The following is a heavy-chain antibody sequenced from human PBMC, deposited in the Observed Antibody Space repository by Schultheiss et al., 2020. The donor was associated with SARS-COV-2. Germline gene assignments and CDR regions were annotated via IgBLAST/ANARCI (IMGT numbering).Heavy chain of an antibody. D-gene: IGHD3-10*01. J-gene: IGHJ4*02. CDR3: ARVRGYYGSGSYVDY. Sequence: SETLSLTCTVSGGSISSYYWSWIRQPAGKGLEWIGRIYTSGSTNYNPSLKSRVTMSVDTSKNQFSLKLSSVTAADTAVYYCARVRGYYGSGSYVDYWGQGTLVTVSS. CDR1: GGSISSYY. V-gene: IGHV4-4*07. CDR2: IYTSGST.